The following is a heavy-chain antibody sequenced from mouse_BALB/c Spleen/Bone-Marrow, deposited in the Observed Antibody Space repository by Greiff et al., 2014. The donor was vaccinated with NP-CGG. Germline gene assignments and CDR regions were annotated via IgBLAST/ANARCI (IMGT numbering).Heavy chain of an antibody. CDR2: INPSTGYT. CDR3: ARSGGYYEWFAY. J-gene: IGHJ3*01. Sequence: QVQLKESGAEPAKPGASVKMSCKASGYTFTSYWMHWVKQRPGQGLEWIGYINPSTGYTEYNQKFKDKATLTADKSSSTAYMQLSSLAAEDSAVYYCARSGGYYEWFAYWGQGTLVTVSA. V-gene: IGHV1-7*01. CDR1: GYTFTSYW. D-gene: IGHD2-3*01.